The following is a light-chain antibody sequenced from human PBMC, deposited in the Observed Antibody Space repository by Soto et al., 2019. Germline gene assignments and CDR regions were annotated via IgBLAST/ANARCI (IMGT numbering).Light chain of an antibody. CDR1: ISNIGGNC. J-gene: IGLJ1*01. CDR3: GSWDSSLSAYV. V-gene: IGLV1-51*01. CDR2: DDN. Sequence: QSLLTQPPSVSAAPGQKVTISCSGSISNIGGNCVSWYQQLPVTAPKLLIYDDNKLPSWIPDRFSGSKYGTSATLGITGFQTGDEADYYCGSWDSSLSAYVFGTGTTVTVL.